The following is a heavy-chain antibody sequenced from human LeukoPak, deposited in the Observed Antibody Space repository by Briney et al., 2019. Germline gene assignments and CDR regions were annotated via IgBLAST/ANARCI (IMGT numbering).Heavy chain of an antibody. D-gene: IGHD2-2*01. J-gene: IGHJ4*02. CDR1: GGTFSSYA. V-gene: IGHV1-69*04. Sequence: SVKVPCKASGGTFSSYAISWVRQAPGQGLEWMGRIIPIVGIAKYAQKFQGRVTITADKSTSTSYMELSSLRSEDTAVYYCARGYLEYQVDYWGQGTQVTVSS. CDR3: ARGYLEYQVDY. CDR2: IIPIVGIA.